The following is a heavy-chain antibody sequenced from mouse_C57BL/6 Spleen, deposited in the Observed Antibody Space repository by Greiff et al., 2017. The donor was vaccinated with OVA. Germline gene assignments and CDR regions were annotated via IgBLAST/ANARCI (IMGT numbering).Heavy chain of an antibody. D-gene: IGHD1-1*01. V-gene: IGHV1-64*01. CDR3: ARPIDYYDSAYYAMDY. CDR1: GYTFTSYW. Sequence: QVQLQQSGAELVKPGASVKLSCKASGYTFTSYWMHWVKPRPGQGLEWIGMIHPNSGSTNYNEKFKSKATLTVDKSSSTAYMQLSSLTSEDSAVYYCARPIDYYDSAYYAMDYWGQGTSVTVSS. CDR2: IHPNSGST. J-gene: IGHJ4*01.